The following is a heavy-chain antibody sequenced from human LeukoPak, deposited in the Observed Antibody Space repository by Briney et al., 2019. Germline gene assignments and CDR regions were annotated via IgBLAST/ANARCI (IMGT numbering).Heavy chain of an antibody. V-gene: IGHV4-59*01. J-gene: IGHJ5*02. CDR2: IYYSGST. CDR3: ARVGSYITMVRGLSRWFDP. CDR1: GVSISSYY. Sequence: SETLSLTCTVSGVSISSYYWSWIRQPPGKGLEWIGYIYYSGSTNYNPSLKSRVTISVDTSKNQFSLKLSSVTAADTAVYYCARVGSYITMVRGLSRWFDPWGQGTLVTVSS. D-gene: IGHD3-10*01.